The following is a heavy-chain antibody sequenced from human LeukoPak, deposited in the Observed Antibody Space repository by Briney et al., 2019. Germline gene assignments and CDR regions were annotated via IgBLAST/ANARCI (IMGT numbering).Heavy chain of an antibody. D-gene: IGHD2-15*01. J-gene: IGHJ4*02. CDR3: ARHWRHDYSGSYAFDY. CDR1: GGSISSSSYY. CDR2: IYYSGST. V-gene: IGHV4-39*01. Sequence: PSETLSLTCTVSGGSISSSSYYWGWIRQPPGKGLEWIGSIYYSGSTYYNPSLKSRVTISVDTSKNQLSLKLSSVTAADTAVYYCARHWRHDYSGSYAFDYWGQGTLVTVSS.